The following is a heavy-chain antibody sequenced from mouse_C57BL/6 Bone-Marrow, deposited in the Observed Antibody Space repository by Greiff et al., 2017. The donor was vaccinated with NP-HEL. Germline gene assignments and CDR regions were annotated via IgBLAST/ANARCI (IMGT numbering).Heavy chain of an antibody. CDR1: GFSFTSYG. CDR3: ARNHYDYGSSYAYYYAMDY. CDR2: IWSGGST. J-gene: IGHJ4*01. Sequence: QVQLKQSGPGLVQPSQCLSITCTVSGFSFTSYGVHWVRQSPGKGLEWLGVIWSGGSTDYNAAFISRLSISKDNSKSQVFFKMNSLQADDPAIYYCARNHYDYGSSYAYYYAMDYWGQGTSVTVSS. D-gene: IGHD1-1*01. V-gene: IGHV2-2*01.